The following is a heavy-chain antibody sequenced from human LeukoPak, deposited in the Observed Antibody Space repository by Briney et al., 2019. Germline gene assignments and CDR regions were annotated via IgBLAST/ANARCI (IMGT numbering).Heavy chain of an antibody. D-gene: IGHD2-2*01. CDR2: IIPIFGTA. V-gene: IGHV1-69*13. CDR3: ARSSLGYCSSTSCPAGYYYYYGMDV. Sequence: SVKVSCKASGYTFTSYDINWVRQATGQGLEWMGGIIPIFGTANYAQKFQGRVTITADESTSTAYMELSSLRSEDTAVYYCARSSLGYCSSTSCPAGYYYYYGMDVWGQGTTVTVSS. J-gene: IGHJ6*02. CDR1: GYTFTSYD.